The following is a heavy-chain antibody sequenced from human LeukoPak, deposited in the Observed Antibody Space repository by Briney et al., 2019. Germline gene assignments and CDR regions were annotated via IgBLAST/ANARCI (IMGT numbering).Heavy chain of an antibody. Sequence: SETLSLTCSVSGGSISSGGHYWSWIRQHPGRGLECIGYIFYTGNAYYNPSLESRVTISVDTSKNQFSLRLTSVTAADTAVYYCAKDIASHNWFDPWGQGTLVTVSS. V-gene: IGHV4-31*03. CDR2: IFYTGNA. D-gene: IGHD6-13*01. CDR1: GGSISSGGHY. CDR3: AKDIASHNWFDP. J-gene: IGHJ5*02.